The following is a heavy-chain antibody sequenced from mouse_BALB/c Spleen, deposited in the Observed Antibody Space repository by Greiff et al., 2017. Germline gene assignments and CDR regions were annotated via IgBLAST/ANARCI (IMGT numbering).Heavy chain of an antibody. CDR2: INPYNGAT. CDR1: GYSFTGYY. J-gene: IGHJ1*01. Sequence: VQLQQSGPELVKPGASVKISCKASGYSFTGYYMHWVKQSHVKSLEWIGRINPYNGATSYNQNFKDKASLTVDKSSSTAYMELHSLTSEDSAVYYCARSGLTGKYFDVWGAGTTVTVSS. V-gene: IGHV1-31*01. D-gene: IGHD4-1*01. CDR3: ARSGLTGKYFDV.